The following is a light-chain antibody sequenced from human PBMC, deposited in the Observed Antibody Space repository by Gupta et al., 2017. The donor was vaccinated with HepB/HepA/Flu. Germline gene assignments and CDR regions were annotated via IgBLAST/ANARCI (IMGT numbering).Light chain of an antibody. CDR1: SSNIGCNF. V-gene: IGLV1-47*02. CDR3: AACDDSLSRWI. J-gene: IGLJ2*01. CDR2: RNN. Sequence: QSVLTHPPSAFWTPAQRVTSSCSGNSSNIGCNFTYWYQQVPGTTPKVLIYRNNRRPSGVADRFSGSKSGTSGALAISGLRSEDEADYYCAACDDSLSRWIFGGGTKLTVL.